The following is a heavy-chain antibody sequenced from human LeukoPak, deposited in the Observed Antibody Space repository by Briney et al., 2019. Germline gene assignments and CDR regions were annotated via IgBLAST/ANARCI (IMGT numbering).Heavy chain of an antibody. CDR3: ARTYYDFWSGYPPTDY. Sequence: SETLSLXCTVSGGSISSGSYYWSWIRQPAGKGLEWIGRIYTSGSTNYNPSLKSRVTISVDTSKNQFSLKLSSVTAADTAVYYCARTYYDFWSGYPPTDYWGQGTLVTVSS. D-gene: IGHD3-3*01. CDR1: GGSISSGSYY. CDR2: IYTSGST. J-gene: IGHJ4*02. V-gene: IGHV4-61*02.